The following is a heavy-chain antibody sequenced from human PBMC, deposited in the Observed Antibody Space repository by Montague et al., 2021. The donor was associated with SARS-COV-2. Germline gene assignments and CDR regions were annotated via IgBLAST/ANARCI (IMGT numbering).Heavy chain of an antibody. V-gene: IGHV4-59*01. CDR1: GGSISRYY. CDR2: IYYSGST. D-gene: IGHD1-26*01. Sequence: SETLSLTCTVSGGSISRYYWSWIRQPPGKGLEWIGYIYYSGSTNYNPSLKSRVTISVDTSKNQFSLKLSSVTAADTAVYYCAREKGGSYSGRRYYYYYMDVWGKGSTVTV. CDR3: AREKGGSYSGRRYYYYYMDV. J-gene: IGHJ6*03.